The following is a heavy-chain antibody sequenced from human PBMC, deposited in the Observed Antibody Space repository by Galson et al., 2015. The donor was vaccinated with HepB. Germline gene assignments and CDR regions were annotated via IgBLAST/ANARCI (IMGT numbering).Heavy chain of an antibody. CDR1: GFTFSSYA. V-gene: IGHV3-23*01. CDR3: AKDRHDSSGYYSRPFDY. D-gene: IGHD3-22*01. J-gene: IGHJ4*02. Sequence: SLRLSCAASGFTFSSYAMSWVRQAPGKGLEWVSAISGSGGSTYYADSVKGRFTISRDNSKNTLYLQMNSLRAEDTAVYYCAKDRHDSSGYYSRPFDYWGQGTLVTVSS. CDR2: ISGSGGST.